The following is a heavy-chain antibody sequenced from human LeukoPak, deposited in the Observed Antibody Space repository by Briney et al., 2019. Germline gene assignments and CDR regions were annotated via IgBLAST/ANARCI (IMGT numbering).Heavy chain of an antibody. CDR2: INESGRT. CDR3: ARWGQGSPTIIVRRYFDL. CDR1: GGSFRGYY. J-gene: IGHJ4*02. V-gene: IGHV4-34*01. Sequence: SETLSLNCAVSGGSFRGYYWNWIRQSPGKGLEWIGEINESGRTNYNASLKSRVTILVDKAKNQFSLNLTSLTAADTAVYYCARWGQGSPTIIVRRYFDLWGQGTLVTVSS. D-gene: IGHD2/OR15-2a*01.